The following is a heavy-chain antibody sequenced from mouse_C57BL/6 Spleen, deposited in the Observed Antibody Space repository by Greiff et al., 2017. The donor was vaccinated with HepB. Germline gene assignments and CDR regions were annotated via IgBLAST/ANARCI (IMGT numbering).Heavy chain of an antibody. CDR1: GFTFSDAW. V-gene: IGHV6-6*01. Sequence: EVKVEESGGGLVQPGGSMKLSCAASGFTFSDAWMDWVRQSPEKGLEWVAEIRNKANNHATYYAESVKGRFTISRDDSKSSVYLQMNSLRAEDTGIYYWTGGSSPLGFAYWGQGTLVTVSA. J-gene: IGHJ3*01. D-gene: IGHD1-1*01. CDR3: TGGSSPLGFAY. CDR2: IRNKANNHAT.